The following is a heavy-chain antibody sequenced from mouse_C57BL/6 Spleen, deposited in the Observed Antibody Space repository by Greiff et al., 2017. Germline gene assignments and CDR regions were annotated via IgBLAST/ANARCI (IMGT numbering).Heavy chain of an antibody. CDR2: ITPRSGNT. Sequence: QVQLQQSGAELARPGASVKMSCKASGYTFTSYGISWVKQRTGQGLEWIGEITPRSGNTYYNEKLKGKAILTADKSSITVYMVLRILTSEYSAVYFFALYGSHFDYWGQGTTLTVSS. CDR3: ALYGSHFDY. J-gene: IGHJ2*01. D-gene: IGHD1-1*01. CDR1: GYTFTSYG. V-gene: IGHV1-81*01.